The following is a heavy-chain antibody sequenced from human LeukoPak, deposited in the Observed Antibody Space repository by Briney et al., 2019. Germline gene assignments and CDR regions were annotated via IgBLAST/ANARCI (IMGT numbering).Heavy chain of an antibody. D-gene: IGHD5-12*01. CDR1: GGSISSYY. CDR2: IYYSGST. CDR3: ARDRYSGYDDYYFDY. J-gene: IGHJ4*02. Sequence: PSETLSLTCTVSGGSISSYYWSWIRQPPGKGLEWIGFIYYSGSTNYNPSLKSRVTISVDTSKNQFSLKLSSVTAADMAVYYCARDRYSGYDDYYFDYWGQGTLVTVSS. V-gene: IGHV4-59*01.